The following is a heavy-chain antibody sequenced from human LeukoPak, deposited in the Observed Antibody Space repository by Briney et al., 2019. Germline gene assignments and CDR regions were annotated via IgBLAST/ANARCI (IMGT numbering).Heavy chain of an antibody. D-gene: IGHD3-3*01. CDR3: ARHTPPYYDFWSGYYPYYYYGREV. CDR1: GGSISSSSYY. V-gene: IGHV4-39*01. J-gene: IGHJ6*02. CDR2: IYYSGST. Sequence: SETLSLTCTVSGGSISSSSYYWGWIRQPPGKGLEWIGSIYYSGSTYYNPSLKSRVTISVDTSKNQFSLKLSSVTAADPAVYYGARHTPPYYDFWSGYYPYYYYGREVWGQGTTVTVSS.